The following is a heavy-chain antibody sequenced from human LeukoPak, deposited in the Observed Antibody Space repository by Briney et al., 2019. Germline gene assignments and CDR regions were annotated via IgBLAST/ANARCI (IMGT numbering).Heavy chain of an antibody. CDR3: AAHAMLSPNKVGYYYYSMDV. V-gene: IGHV3-7*01. Sequence: GGSLRLSRAASGFTLSNYLMSWVRQAPGKGREGVANINQDGSEKYYVDSLRGRFTISRDNAKHSLYLQMNRLRAENTAEYYCAAHAMLSPNKVGYYYYSMDVCGEGGTVTVSS. D-gene: IGHD2-8*01. J-gene: IGHJ6*01. CDR2: INQDGSEK. CDR1: GFTLSNYL.